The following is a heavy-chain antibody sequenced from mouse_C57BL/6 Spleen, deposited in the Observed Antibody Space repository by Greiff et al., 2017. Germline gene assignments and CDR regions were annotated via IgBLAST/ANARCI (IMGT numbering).Heavy chain of an antibody. CDR2: IRNKANGYTT. D-gene: IGHD3-2*02. CDR3: ASHPTAQAPFAY. V-gene: IGHV7-3*01. J-gene: IGHJ3*01. Sequence: EVMLVESGGGLVQPGGSLSLSCAASGFTFTDYYMSWVRQPPGKALEWLGFIRNKANGYTTEYSASVKGRFTISRDNSQSILYLQMNALRAEDSATDYCASHPTAQAPFAYWGQGTLVTVSA. CDR1: GFTFTDYY.